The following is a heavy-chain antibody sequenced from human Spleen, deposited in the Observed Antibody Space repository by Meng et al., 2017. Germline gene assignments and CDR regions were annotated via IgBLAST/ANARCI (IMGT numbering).Heavy chain of an antibody. V-gene: IGHV3-15*01. CDR2: IKSKVDGETT. J-gene: IGHJ4*02. CDR3: TTLYGEQFDY. D-gene: IGHD4-17*01. Sequence: GASLKTSCVASGGTFRNFWMTWVRQAPGKGLEWVCRIKSKVDGETTDLPAPVKGIFTISRDDSKNTLYQQMNSRKTEDTAVYYCTTLYGEQFDYWGQGTLVTVSS. CDR1: GGTFRNFW.